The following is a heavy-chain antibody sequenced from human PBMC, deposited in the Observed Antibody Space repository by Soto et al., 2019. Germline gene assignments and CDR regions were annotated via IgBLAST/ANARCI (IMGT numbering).Heavy chain of an antibody. CDR2: ISAYSGNT. CDR1: GYTFATFSTYG. V-gene: IGHV1-18*01. D-gene: IGHD3-22*01. J-gene: IGHJ5*02. CDR3: ERDDSRGPGRFDL. Sequence: QVQLVQSGAEVKKPGASVKVSCKASGYTFATFSTYGISWVRQAPGQGLEWMGWISAYSGNTDYSQKLQGRVTLTTETSTNTAYMELRSLGFDDTAVYYCERDDSRGPGRFDLWGQGTLVTVSS.